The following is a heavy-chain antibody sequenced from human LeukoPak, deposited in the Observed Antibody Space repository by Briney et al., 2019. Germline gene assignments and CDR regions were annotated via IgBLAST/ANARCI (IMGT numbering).Heavy chain of an antibody. Sequence: SETLSLTCTVSGGSISSYYWSWIRQPPGKGLEWIGYIYYSGSTNYNPSLKSRVTISVDTSKNQFSLKLSSVTAADTAVYYCAWNMYYYDSSGPHYYYYYYMDVWGKGTTVTVSS. J-gene: IGHJ6*03. CDR3: AWNMYYYDSSGPHYYYYYYMDV. D-gene: IGHD3-22*01. V-gene: IGHV4-59*01. CDR2: IYYSGST. CDR1: GGSISSYY.